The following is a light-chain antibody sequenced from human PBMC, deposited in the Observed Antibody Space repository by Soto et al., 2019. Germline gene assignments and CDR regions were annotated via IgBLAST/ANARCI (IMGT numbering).Light chain of an antibody. CDR3: SSSTTSSTWV. V-gene: IGLV2-14*01. CDR2: DVS. J-gene: IGLJ3*02. Sequence: QSALTQPASVSGSPGQSITISCTGTSSHVGAYNSVSWYQQHPGKAPKSVIYDVSNRPSGVSNRFSGSKSGNTATLTISGLQAEDEADYYCSSSTTSSTWVFGGGTKLTVL. CDR1: SSHVGAYNS.